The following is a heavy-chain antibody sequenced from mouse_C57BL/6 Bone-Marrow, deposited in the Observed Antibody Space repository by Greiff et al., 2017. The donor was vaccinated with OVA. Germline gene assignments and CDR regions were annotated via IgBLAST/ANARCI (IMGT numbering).Heavy chain of an antibody. CDR3: TRLLDAMDY. V-gene: IGHV5-9-1*02. Sequence: EVQGVESGEGLVKPGGSLKLSCAASGFTFSSYAMSWVRQTPEKRLEWVAYISSGGDYIYYADTVKGRFTIARDNARNTLYLQMSSLKSEDTAMYYCTRLLDAMDYWGQGTTVTVSS. CDR2: ISSGGDYI. D-gene: IGHD2-1*01. J-gene: IGHJ4*01. CDR1: GFTFSSYA.